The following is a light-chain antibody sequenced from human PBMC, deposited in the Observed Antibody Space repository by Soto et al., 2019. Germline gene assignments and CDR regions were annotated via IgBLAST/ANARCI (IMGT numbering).Light chain of an antibody. Sequence: DIPMTQSPSSLSASVGDRVTIACRASQSISNYLNWYQQRPGKAPRLLIYGVSSLQSGVPSRFSGSGSGTDFELTISSLQREDYATYYCQQSYSSWWTFGQGTKVDIK. J-gene: IGKJ1*01. V-gene: IGKV1-39*01. CDR1: QSISNY. CDR2: GVS. CDR3: QQSYSSWWT.